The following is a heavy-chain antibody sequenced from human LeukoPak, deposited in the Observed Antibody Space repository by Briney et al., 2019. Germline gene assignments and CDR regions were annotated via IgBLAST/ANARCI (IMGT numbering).Heavy chain of an antibody. CDR3: ARTHPDYYYYYMDV. CDR2: IYHSGST. CDR1: TFSISIYY. Sequence: SETLSLTCTVSTFSISIYYWSCIRQPPGKGLEWIGYIYHSGSTYYNPSLKSRVTISVDTSKNQFSLKLDSVTATDTAVYYCARTHPDYYYYYMDVWGKGTTVTVSS. V-gene: IGHV4-59*08. J-gene: IGHJ6*03.